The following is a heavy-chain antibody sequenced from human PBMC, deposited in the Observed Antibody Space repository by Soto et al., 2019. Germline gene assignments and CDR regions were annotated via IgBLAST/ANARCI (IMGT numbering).Heavy chain of an antibody. CDR1: GDSVSSNSAA. CDR3: AREGGYSSGWYSHYYYLDN. J-gene: IGHJ4*02. Sequence: PSQTLSLTCAISGDSVSSNSAAWNWIRQSPSRGLEWLGRTYYRSKWYNDYAVSVKSRITINPDTSKNQFSLQLNSVTPEDTAVYYCAREGGYSSGWYSHYYYLDNWAQGTLVTVSS. D-gene: IGHD6-19*01. V-gene: IGHV6-1*01. CDR2: TYYRSKWYN.